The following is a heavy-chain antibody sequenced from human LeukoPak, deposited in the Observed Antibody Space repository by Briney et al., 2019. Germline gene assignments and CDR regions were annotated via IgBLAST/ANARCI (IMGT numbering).Heavy chain of an antibody. CDR3: AKGNFYGSGSYYSLGDIAY. V-gene: IGHV3-30*18. CDR2: ISYDGSNK. J-gene: IGHJ4*02. D-gene: IGHD3-10*01. CDR1: GLTFSSYG. Sequence: GRSLRLSCAASGLTFSSYGIHWVRQAPGKGLEWVAVISYDGSNKYYADSAKGRFTISRDNSRNTLFLQMNSLRAEDTAVFYCAKGNFYGSGSYYSLGDIAYLGQGTLVTVSS.